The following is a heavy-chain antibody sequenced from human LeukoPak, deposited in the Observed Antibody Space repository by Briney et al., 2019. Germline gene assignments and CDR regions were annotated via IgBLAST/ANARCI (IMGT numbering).Heavy chain of an antibody. Sequence: GGSLRLSCAASGFTFSSYSMNWVRQAPGKGLEWVSSISSSSSYIYYADSVKGRFTISRDNAKNSLYLQMNSLRAEDTAVYYCARVGGIAAAGIPDYYYGMDVWGKGTTDTVSS. V-gene: IGHV3-21*01. CDR3: ARVGGIAAAGIPDYYYGMDV. D-gene: IGHD6-13*01. J-gene: IGHJ6*04. CDR2: ISSSSSYI. CDR1: GFTFSSYS.